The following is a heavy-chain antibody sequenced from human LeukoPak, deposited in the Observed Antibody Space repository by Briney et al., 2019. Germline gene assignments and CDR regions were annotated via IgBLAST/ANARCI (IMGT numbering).Heavy chain of an antibody. J-gene: IGHJ4*02. V-gene: IGHV1-69*13. Sequence: SVKVSCKASGGTFSSYAISWVRQAPGQGLEWMGGIIPIFGTANYAQKFQGRVTTTADESTSTAYMELSSLRSEDTAVYYCARDPYYYGSGSLSYFDYWGQGTLVTVSS. CDR3: ARDPYYYGSGSLSYFDY. D-gene: IGHD3-10*01. CDR2: IIPIFGTA. CDR1: GGTFSSYA.